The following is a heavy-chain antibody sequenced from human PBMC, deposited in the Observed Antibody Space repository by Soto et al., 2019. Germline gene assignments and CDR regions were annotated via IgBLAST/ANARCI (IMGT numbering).Heavy chain of an antibody. V-gene: IGHV3-53*01. D-gene: IGHD6-13*01. Sequence: GSLSLSCAASGFTVSSNYMSWVRQAPGKGLEWVSVIYSGGSTYYADSVKGRFTISRDNFKNTLYLQMNSLRAEDTAVYYCARSSNSIAAAGTGFDYWGQGTLVTVSS. CDR1: GFTVSSNY. J-gene: IGHJ4*02. CDR2: IYSGGST. CDR3: ARSSNSIAAAGTGFDY.